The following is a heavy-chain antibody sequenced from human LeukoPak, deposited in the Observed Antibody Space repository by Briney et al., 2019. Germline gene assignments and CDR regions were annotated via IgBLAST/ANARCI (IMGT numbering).Heavy chain of an antibody. CDR3: ARRGLVAGIYDLVYGFDI. CDR1: GCSFTTFH. J-gene: IGHJ4*02. D-gene: IGHD3-10*01. V-gene: IGHV1-8*03. Sequence: ASVKVSCKAAGCSFTTFHINWVRQAPGQGPEWMGWVNPDTGNTGFAQKFQGRVTITQNNSVTTVYMELSSLTSEDTAVYYCARRGLVAGIYDLVYGFDIWGQGTLVPVSS. CDR2: VNPDTGNT.